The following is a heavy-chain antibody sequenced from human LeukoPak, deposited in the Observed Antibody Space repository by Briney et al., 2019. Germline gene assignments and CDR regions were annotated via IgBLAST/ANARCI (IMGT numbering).Heavy chain of an antibody. J-gene: IGHJ4*02. CDR2: ISYDGSNK. V-gene: IGHV3-30*03. Sequence: GGSLRLSCAASGFTFSSYGMHWVRQAPGKGLEWVAVISYDGSNKYYADSVKGRFTISRDNSKNTLYLQMNSLRAEDTAVYYCARGLVPGFLDYWGQGTPVTVSS. CDR3: ARGLVPGFLDY. CDR1: GFTFSSYG. D-gene: IGHD4-11*01.